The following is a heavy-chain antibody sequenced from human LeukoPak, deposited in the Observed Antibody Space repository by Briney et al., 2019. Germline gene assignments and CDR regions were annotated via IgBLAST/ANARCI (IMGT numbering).Heavy chain of an antibody. CDR3: AKSSGYSYGYYFDY. CDR2: ISGSGGST. D-gene: IGHD5-18*01. J-gene: IGHJ4*02. V-gene: IGHV3-23*01. Sequence: GGSLRLSCAASGFTFSSYAMSWVRQAPGKGLEWVSGISGSGGSTYHADSVKGRFTISRDNSKNTLYLQMNSPRAEDTAVYYCAKSSGYSYGYYFDYWGQGTLVTVSS. CDR1: GFTFSSYA.